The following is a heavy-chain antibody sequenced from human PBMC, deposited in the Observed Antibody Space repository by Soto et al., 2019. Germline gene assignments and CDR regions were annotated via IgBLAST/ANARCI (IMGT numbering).Heavy chain of an antibody. D-gene: IGHD2-21*01. CDR1: GGSLSHNY. CDR3: ASMGDSVTFSAP. CDR2: IYFDWTT. J-gene: IGHJ5*02. Sequence: PSETLSLPCTVSGGSLSHNYCARIRQPPRKGLEGGGYIYFDWTTSYNPSLKSRDTKYLETYNSQFSLRLNSVTAADTADYKCASMGDSVTFSAPWGPGTLDTVSS. V-gene: IGHV4-4*09.